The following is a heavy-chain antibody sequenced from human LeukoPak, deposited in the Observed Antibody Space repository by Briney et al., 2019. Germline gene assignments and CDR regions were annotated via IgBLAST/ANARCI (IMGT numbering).Heavy chain of an antibody. V-gene: IGHV3-7*01. D-gene: IGHD3-22*01. CDR1: GFTFSSYW. J-gene: IGHJ4*02. CDR2: IKHDGSER. Sequence: GGSLRLSCAASGFTFSSYWMSLVRQTPGKGLEWVANIKHDGSERYYMDSVKGRFTISRDNAENSLYLQMNSLRAEDMAVYHCARLVVVARKFDFWGQGTLVTVSS. CDR3: ARLVVVARKFDF.